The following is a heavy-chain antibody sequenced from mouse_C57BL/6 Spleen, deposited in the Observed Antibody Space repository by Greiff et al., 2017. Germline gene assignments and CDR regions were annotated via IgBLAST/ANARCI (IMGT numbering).Heavy chain of an antibody. Sequence: EVQVVESEGGLVQPGSSMKLSCTASGFTFSDYYMAWVRQVPEKGLEWVANINYDGSSTYYLDSLKSRFIISRDNAKNILYLQMSSLKSEDTATYYCAREPGGYFDVWGTGTTVTVSS. CDR1: GFTFSDYY. CDR3: AREPGGYFDV. CDR2: INYDGSST. V-gene: IGHV5-16*01. J-gene: IGHJ1*03.